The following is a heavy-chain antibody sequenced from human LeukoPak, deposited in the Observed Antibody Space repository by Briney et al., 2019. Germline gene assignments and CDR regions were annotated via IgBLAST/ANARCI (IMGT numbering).Heavy chain of an antibody. CDR2: IIPIFGTA. Sequence: SVKVSCKASGGTFSSYAISWVRQAPGQGLEWMGRIIPIFGTASYAQKFRGRVTITTDESTSTAYMELSSLRSEDTAVYYCARDYGSGYPFDYWGQGTLVTVSS. V-gene: IGHV1-69*05. J-gene: IGHJ4*02. CDR1: GGTFSSYA. CDR3: ARDYGSGYPFDY. D-gene: IGHD3-22*01.